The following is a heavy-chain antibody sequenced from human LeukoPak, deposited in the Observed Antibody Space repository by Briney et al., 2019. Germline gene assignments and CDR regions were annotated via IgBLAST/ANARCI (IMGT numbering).Heavy chain of an antibody. Sequence: PGGSLRLSCAASGFTFSGSAMHWVRQASGKGLEWVGRIRSKANSYATAYAASVKGRFTISRDDSRNTAYLQMNSLKTEDTAVYYCTRTLYCSGGSCLVFDYWGQGTLVTVSS. V-gene: IGHV3-73*01. CDR2: IRSKANSYAT. J-gene: IGHJ4*02. CDR1: GFTFSGSA. D-gene: IGHD2-15*01. CDR3: TRTLYCSGGSCLVFDY.